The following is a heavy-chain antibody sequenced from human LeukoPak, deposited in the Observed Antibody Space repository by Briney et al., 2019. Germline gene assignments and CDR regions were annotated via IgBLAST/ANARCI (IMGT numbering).Heavy chain of an antibody. V-gene: IGHV1-46*01. CDR1: GYTFMSYY. Sequence: GASVKVSCKASGYTFMSYYMSWVRQAPGQGLEWMGIINPSGGSTTYTEKFQGRVTMTRDTSTRTVYMELSSLKSEDTAVYYCARGGGYGSGPYWGQGTLVTVSS. J-gene: IGHJ4*02. D-gene: IGHD3-10*01. CDR3: ARGGGYGSGPY. CDR2: INPSGGST.